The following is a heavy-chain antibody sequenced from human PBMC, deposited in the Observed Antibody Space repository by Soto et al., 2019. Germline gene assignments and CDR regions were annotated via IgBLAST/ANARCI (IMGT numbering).Heavy chain of an antibody. Sequence: GVLRLSCAASGFTFSSYAMSWVRQAPGKGLEWVSAISGSGGSTYYADSVKGRFTISRDNSKNTLYLQMNSLRAEDTAVYYCAKDTRELNDSPHFDYWGQGTLVTVSS. CDR3: AKDTRELNDSPHFDY. J-gene: IGHJ4*02. V-gene: IGHV3-23*01. D-gene: IGHD1-7*01. CDR2: ISGSGGST. CDR1: GFTFSSYA.